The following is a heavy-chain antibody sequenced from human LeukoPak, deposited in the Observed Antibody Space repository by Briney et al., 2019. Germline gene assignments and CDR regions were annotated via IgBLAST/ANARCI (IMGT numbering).Heavy chain of an antibody. CDR3: AREAGSGYYCFDY. CDR2: IYYSGST. J-gene: IGHJ4*02. D-gene: IGHD3-22*01. Sequence: PAETLSLTCTVSGGSISSGGYYWSWIRQHPGKGLEWIGYIYYSGSTYYNPSLKSRVTISVDTAKNQFSLKLSSVTAADTAVYYCAREAGSGYYCFDYWGQGTLVTVSS. V-gene: IGHV4-31*03. CDR1: GGSISSGGYY.